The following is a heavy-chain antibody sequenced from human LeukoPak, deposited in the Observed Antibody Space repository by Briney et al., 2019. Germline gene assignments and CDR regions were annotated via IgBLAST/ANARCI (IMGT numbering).Heavy chain of an antibody. Sequence: GGCLRLSCAASGFTFSNYWMSWVRQAPGKGLEWVANIKEDGSEKYYVDSVKGRFTISRDNGKNSLYLQMNSLRVEDTAVYYCARGGLRYFALWGQGALVTVSS. CDR3: ARGGLRYFAL. J-gene: IGHJ5*02. D-gene: IGHD3-16*01. CDR1: GFTFSNYW. CDR2: IKEDGSEK. V-gene: IGHV3-7*04.